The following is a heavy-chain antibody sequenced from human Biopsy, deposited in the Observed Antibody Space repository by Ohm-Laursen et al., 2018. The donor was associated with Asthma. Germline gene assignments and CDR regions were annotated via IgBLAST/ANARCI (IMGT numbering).Heavy chain of an antibody. CDR2: INHSGST. Sequence: TLSLTCAVYGGSFSAYYRSWIRQPPGKGLGWIAEINHSGSTNYNPSLKSRVTMSVDTSKNQLFLNLSSVTAADTAVYYCARAASTTVFWSGYSHNWFDPWGQGTLVTVSS. CDR3: ARAASTTVFWSGYSHNWFDP. J-gene: IGHJ5*02. CDR1: GGSFSAYY. D-gene: IGHD3-3*01. V-gene: IGHV4-34*01.